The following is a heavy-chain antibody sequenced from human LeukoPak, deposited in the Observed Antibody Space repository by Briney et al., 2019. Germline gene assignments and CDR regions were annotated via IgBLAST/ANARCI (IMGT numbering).Heavy chain of an antibody. D-gene: IGHD4-17*01. V-gene: IGHV1-69*04. CDR3: ARARTVTTRYGMDV. CDR1: GGTFSSYA. Sequence: ASVKVSCKASGGTFSSYAISWVRQAPGQGLEWMGRIIPILGIANYAQKLQGRVTMTTDTSTSTAYMELRSLRSDDTAVYYCARARTVTTRYGMDVWGQGTTVTVSS. J-gene: IGHJ6*02. CDR2: IIPILGIA.